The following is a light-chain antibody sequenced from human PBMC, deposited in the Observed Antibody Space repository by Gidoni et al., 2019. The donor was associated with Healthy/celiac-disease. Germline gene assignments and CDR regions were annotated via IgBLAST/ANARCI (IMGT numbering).Light chain of an antibody. J-gene: IGKJ1*01. CDR1: QSVLYSSNNKNY. V-gene: IGKV4-1*01. CDR3: QQYYSTPPT. Sequence: DLVMTQPPDSLAVSLGERATINCKSSQSVLYSSNNKNYLAWYQQKPGQPPKLLIYWASTRESGVPDRFSGSGSGTDFTLTISSLQAEDVAVYYCQQYYSTPPTFXQXTKVEIK. CDR2: WAS.